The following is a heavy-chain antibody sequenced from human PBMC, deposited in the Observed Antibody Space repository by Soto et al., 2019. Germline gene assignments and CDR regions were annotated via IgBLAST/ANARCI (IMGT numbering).Heavy chain of an antibody. V-gene: IGHV1-69*08. J-gene: IGHJ5*02. D-gene: IGHD2-15*01. CDR1: GGTFSSYT. Sequence: QVQLVQSGAEVKKPGSSVKVSCKASGGTFSSYTISWVRQAPGQGLEWMGRIIPILGIANYAQKFQGRVTITADKSTTTAYMELISRRSDDTAVYYCAREVVVVVAATSRFDPWGQGTLVTVSS. CDR2: IIPILGIA. CDR3: AREVVVVVAATSRFDP.